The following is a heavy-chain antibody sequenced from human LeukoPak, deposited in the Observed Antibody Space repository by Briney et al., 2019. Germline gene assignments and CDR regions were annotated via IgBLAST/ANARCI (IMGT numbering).Heavy chain of an antibody. Sequence: PSETLSLTCTVSGGSISSSSYYWGWIRQPPGKGLEWIGSIYYSGSTYYNPSLKSRVTISVDTSKNQFSLKLSSVTAADTAVYYCARGRYYYGSGSYLSYYYYYMDVWGKGTTVTVSS. J-gene: IGHJ6*03. V-gene: IGHV4-39*07. CDR1: GGSISSSSYY. CDR2: IYYSGST. D-gene: IGHD3-10*01. CDR3: ARGRYYYGSGSYLSYYYYYMDV.